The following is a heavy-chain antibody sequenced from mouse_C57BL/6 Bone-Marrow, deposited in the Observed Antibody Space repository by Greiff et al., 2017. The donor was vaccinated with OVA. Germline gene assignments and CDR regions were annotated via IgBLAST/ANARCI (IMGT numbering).Heavy chain of an antibody. CDR1: GYAFTNYL. CDR3: ARWEDYYGSIDY. V-gene: IGHV1-54*01. D-gene: IGHD1-1*01. Sequence: QVQLQQSGAELVRPGTSVKVSCKASGYAFTNYLIEWVKQRPGQGLEWIGVINPGSGGTNYNEKFKGKATLTADKSSSTAYMQLSSLTSEDSAVYFCARWEDYYGSIDYWGQGTTLTVSS. J-gene: IGHJ2*01. CDR2: INPGSGGT.